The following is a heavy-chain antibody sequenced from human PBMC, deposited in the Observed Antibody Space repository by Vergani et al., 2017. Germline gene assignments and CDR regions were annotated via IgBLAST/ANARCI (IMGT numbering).Heavy chain of an antibody. D-gene: IGHD3-22*01. V-gene: IGHV4-59*01. CDR1: GGYISSYY. CDR2: IYYSGST. CDR3: ARDLYDSSGYYHDY. J-gene: IGHJ4*02. Sequence: QVQLQESGPGLVKPSETLSLTCTVSGGYISSYYWSWIRQPPGTGLEWIGYIYYSGSTNYNPSLKSRVTISVDTSKNQFSLKLSSVTAADTAVYYCARDLYDSSGYYHDYWGQGTLVTVSS.